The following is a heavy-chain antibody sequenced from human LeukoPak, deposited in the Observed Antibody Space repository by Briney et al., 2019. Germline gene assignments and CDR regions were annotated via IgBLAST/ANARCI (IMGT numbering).Heavy chain of an antibody. CDR1: GYTFTGYY. Sequence: ASVKASCKASGYTFTGYYMHWVRQAPGQGLEWMGWINPNSGGTNYAQKFQGRVTMTRDTSISTAYMELSRLRSDDTAVYYCARVQYYYDSSGGYWGQGTLVTVSS. J-gene: IGHJ4*02. CDR3: ARVQYYYDSSGGY. D-gene: IGHD3-22*01. CDR2: INPNSGGT. V-gene: IGHV1-2*02.